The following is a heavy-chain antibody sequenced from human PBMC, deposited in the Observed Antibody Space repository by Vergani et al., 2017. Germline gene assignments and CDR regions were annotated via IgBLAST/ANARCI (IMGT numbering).Heavy chain of an antibody. J-gene: IGHJ6*02. V-gene: IGHV4-38-2*01. CDR3: ARHRGSGGFFPSSYFYGMDV. D-gene: IGHD3-10*01. CDR2: IHHSGDT. Sequence: QVQLQESGPGLVKPSETLTLTCDVSDSSIMTNPYWGWFRQSPGKGLEWIGCIHHSGDTHYNSSLKRRVSISIVSSSKFSLSLTSVTAADTAIYYGARHRGSGGFFPSSYFYGMDVWGHGTTVTVSS. CDR1: DSSIMTNPY.